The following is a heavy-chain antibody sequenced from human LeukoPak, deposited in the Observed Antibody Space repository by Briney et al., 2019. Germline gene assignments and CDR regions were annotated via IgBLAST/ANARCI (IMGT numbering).Heavy chain of an antibody. CDR1: GFTFSSYS. CDR2: INSDGTTT. Sequence: GGSLRLSCAASGFTFSSYSMNWVRQAPGKGLEWVSRINSDGTTTSYADSVKGRFTVSRDNAKNTLYLQMNSLRAEDTAVYYCARVGSGGNCNWGQGTLVTVSS. CDR3: ARVGSGGNCN. J-gene: IGHJ4*02. V-gene: IGHV3-74*01. D-gene: IGHD2-15*01.